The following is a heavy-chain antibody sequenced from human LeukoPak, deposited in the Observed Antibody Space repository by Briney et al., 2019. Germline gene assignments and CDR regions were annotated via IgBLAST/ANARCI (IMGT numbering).Heavy chain of an antibody. CDR2: IKYDGSAT. J-gene: IGHJ4*02. V-gene: IGHV3-74*01. Sequence: GGSLRLSCAASGFTFSNYWMHWIRQVPGKGLVWVSHIKYDGSATNYADSVKGRFTISRDNAKNTLYSQMNSLRAEDTAVYFCVSGSLQSGYNFDYWGQGALVTVSS. CDR1: GFTFSNYW. CDR3: VSGSLQSGYNFDY. D-gene: IGHD3-3*01.